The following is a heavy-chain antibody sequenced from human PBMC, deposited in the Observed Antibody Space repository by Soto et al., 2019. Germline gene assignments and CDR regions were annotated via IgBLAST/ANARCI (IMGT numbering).Heavy chain of an antibody. CDR1: GVSVSSYSAA. CDR2: TYYRSRWYN. V-gene: IGHV6-1*01. Sequence: LSQNHSLTCAISGVSVSSYSAAWNWFRQSPSRGHKWLGRTYYRSRWYNDYAVSVKSRITINPDTSKNQFSLQLNSVTPEDTAVYYCARDSLGRAVAGTVVDAFVIWGQGTMVTVSS. J-gene: IGHJ3*02. D-gene: IGHD6-19*01. CDR3: ARDSLGRAVAGTVVDAFVI.